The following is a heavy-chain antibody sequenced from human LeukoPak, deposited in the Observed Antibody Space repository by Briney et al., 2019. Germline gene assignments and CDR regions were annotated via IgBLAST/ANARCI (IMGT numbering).Heavy chain of an antibody. CDR1: GGSISSYY. Sequence: SETLSLTCTVSGGSISSYYWSWMRQPPGKGLEWIGYIYYSGSTNYNASLKSRVTISVDTSKNQFSLKLSSVTAADTAVYYCARDRGQTDFWSGVNWFDPWGQGTLVTVYS. CDR2: IYYSGST. V-gene: IGHV4-59*01. J-gene: IGHJ5*02. CDR3: ARDRGQTDFWSGVNWFDP. D-gene: IGHD3-3*01.